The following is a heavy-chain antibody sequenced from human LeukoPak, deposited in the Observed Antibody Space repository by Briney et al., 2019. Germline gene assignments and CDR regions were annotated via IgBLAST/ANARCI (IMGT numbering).Heavy chain of an antibody. V-gene: IGHV4-59*12. J-gene: IGHJ3*02. CDR3: ARAGNRSRITIFGVKKNAFDI. D-gene: IGHD3-3*01. CDR1: GGSISSYY. Sequence: SETLSLTCTVSGGSISSYYWSWIRQPPGKGLEWIGYIYYSGSTNYNPSLKSRVTISVDTSKNQFSLKLSSVTAADTAVYYCARAGNRSRITIFGVKKNAFDIWGQGTMVTVSS. CDR2: IYYSGST.